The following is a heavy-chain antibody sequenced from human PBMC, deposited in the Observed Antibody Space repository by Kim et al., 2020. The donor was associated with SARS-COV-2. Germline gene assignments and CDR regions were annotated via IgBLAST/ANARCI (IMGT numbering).Heavy chain of an antibody. Sequence: ATNYAEKFQARVTMTRDTSITTVYMELSRLRSDDTAVYFCTREDPRWFDPWGQGTLVTVSS. CDR2: AT. V-gene: IGHV1-2*02. J-gene: IGHJ5*02. CDR3: TREDPRWFDP.